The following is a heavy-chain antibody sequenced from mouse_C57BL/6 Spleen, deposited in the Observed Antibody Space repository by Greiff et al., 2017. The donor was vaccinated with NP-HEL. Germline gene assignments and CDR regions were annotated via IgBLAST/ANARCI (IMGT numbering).Heavy chain of an antibody. CDR3: ARWWGDGTPFDY. CDR2: IYPGSGST. Sequence: VQLQQPGAELVKPGASVKMSCKASGYTFTSYWITWVKQRPGQGLEWMGDIYPGSGSTNYNEKFKSKATLTVDTSSSTAYMQLSSLTSEDSAVYYCARWWGDGTPFDYWGQGTTLTVSS. D-gene: IGHD1-1*02. CDR1: GYTFTSYW. V-gene: IGHV1-55*01. J-gene: IGHJ2*01.